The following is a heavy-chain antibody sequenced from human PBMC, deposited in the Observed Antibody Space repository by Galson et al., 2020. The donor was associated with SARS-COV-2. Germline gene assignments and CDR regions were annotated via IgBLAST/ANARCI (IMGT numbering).Heavy chain of an antibody. Sequence: ASETLSPTSTVSGGPISSYYWTWIRQPPGKGLDWIGYTYYSWSTNYNPSLKSRVTISVDTSTNQFSLKLSSVTAAGTAVYYCAGGFDYWGQGTLVTVSS. J-gene: IGHJ4*02. CDR1: GGPISSYY. V-gene: IGHV4-59*01. CDR2: TYYSWST. CDR3: AGGFDY.